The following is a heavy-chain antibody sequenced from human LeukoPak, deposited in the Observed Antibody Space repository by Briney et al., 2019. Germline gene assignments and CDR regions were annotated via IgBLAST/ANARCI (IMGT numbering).Heavy chain of an antibody. CDR2: INPNSSVT. CDR3: ARERGGNSPFDS. Sequence: ASVMVSCKTSGYTFTGYYMHWVRQAPGQGLEWMGWINPNSSVTNYAQRFQGRVTMTRDTSISAAYMELRWLTSDDTAVYYCARERGGNSPFDSWGQGTLVTVSS. D-gene: IGHD4-23*01. CDR1: GYTFTGYY. V-gene: IGHV1-2*02. J-gene: IGHJ4*02.